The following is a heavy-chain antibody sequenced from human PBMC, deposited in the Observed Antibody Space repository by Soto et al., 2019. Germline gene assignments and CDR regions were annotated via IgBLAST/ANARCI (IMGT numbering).Heavy chain of an antibody. V-gene: IGHV3-23*01. CDR2: ISGSGGST. J-gene: IGHJ2*01. CDR1: GFTFSSYA. Sequence: EVQLLESGGGLVQPGGSLRLSCAASGFTFSSYAMSWVRQAPGKGLEWVSAISGSGGSTYYADSVKGRFTSSRDNSKNTLYLQMNRLRAEDTAVYYCAKGSGLRYFDWSLYWYFDLWGRGTLVTVSS. D-gene: IGHD3-9*01. CDR3: AKGSGLRYFDWSLYWYFDL.